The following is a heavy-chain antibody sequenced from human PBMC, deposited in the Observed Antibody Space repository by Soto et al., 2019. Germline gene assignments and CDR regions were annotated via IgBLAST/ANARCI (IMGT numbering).Heavy chain of an antibody. CDR2: IYYSGST. CDR3: ARGRSGYDYSYYYGMDV. Sequence: PSETLSLTCTVSGGSISSYYWSWIRQPPGKGLEWIVYIYYSGSTNYNPSLKSRVTISVDTSKNQFSLKLSSVTAADTAVYYCARGRSGYDYSYYYGMDVWGQGTTVTVSS. CDR1: GGSISSYY. V-gene: IGHV4-59*01. J-gene: IGHJ6*02. D-gene: IGHD5-12*01.